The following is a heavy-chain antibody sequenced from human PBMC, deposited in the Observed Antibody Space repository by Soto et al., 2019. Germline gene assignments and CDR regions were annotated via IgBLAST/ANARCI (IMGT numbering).Heavy chain of an antibody. Sequence: PSETLSLTCIVAGGSVNHYYWSWIRQPPGKGLEWVGFVDDSGNTKYNPSLKSRLSMSMDTSRNQFSLTLTAVTAADTAVYYCARSLWGGYNPDYWGRGTLVTVSS. CDR1: GGSVNHYY. V-gene: IGHV4-59*02. D-gene: IGHD5-12*01. J-gene: IGHJ4*02. CDR2: VDDSGNT. CDR3: ARSLWGGYNPDY.